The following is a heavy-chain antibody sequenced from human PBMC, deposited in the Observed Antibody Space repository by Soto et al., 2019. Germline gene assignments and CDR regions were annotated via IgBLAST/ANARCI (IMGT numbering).Heavy chain of an antibody. CDR1: GGTFSSYA. D-gene: IGHD3-22*01. V-gene: IGHV1-69*13. CDR2: IIPIFGTA. Sequence: ASVKVSCKASGGTFSSYAISWVRQAPGQGLEWMGGIIPIFGTANYEQKFQGRVTITADESTSTAYMELSSLRSEDTAVYYCARVRRSYYYDSSGSNGYYYGMDVWGQGTTVTVSS. J-gene: IGHJ6*02. CDR3: ARVRRSYYYDSSGSNGYYYGMDV.